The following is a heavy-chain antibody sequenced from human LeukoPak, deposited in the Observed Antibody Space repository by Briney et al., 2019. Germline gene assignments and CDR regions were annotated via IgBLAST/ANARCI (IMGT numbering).Heavy chain of an antibody. J-gene: IGHJ3*02. CDR3: AREYYYDSRAEDAFDI. Sequence: SVKVSCKASGCTFSSYSIHWVRQAPGQGLEWMGRIIPNFGIANYAQKFQGRVTITADKSTSTDYMELSSLRSEDTAVYYCAREYYYDSRAEDAFDIWGQGTMVTVSS. D-gene: IGHD3-22*01. CDR1: GCTFSSYS. CDR2: IIPNFGIA. V-gene: IGHV1-69*04.